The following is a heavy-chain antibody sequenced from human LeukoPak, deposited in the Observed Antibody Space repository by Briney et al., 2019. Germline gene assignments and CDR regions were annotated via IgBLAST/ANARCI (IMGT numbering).Heavy chain of an antibody. CDR1: GYTFTGYY. CDR2: INPNSGGT. J-gene: IGHJ4*02. CDR3: ARAEHYYYDSSGYYLFPFDY. V-gene: IGHV1-2*02. D-gene: IGHD3-22*01. Sequence: ASVEVSCKASGYTFTGYYMHWVRQAPGQGLEWMGWINPNSGGTNYAQKFQGRVTMTRDTSISTAYMELSRLRSDDTAVYYCARAEHYYYDSSGYYLFPFDYWGQGTLVTVSS.